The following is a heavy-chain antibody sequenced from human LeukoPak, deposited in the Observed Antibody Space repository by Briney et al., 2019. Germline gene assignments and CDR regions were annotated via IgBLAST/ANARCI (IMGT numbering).Heavy chain of an antibody. D-gene: IGHD2-15*01. Sequence: PGGSLRLSCAASGFMFDDYAIHWVRQAPGKGLEWVSLISGDGGSTFFADSVRGRFTISRDNSKNSLSLQMSSLTTEDTALYYCVKEGYSHTTNYFDHWGQGVLVIVSS. CDR1: GFMFDDYA. CDR3: VKEGYSHTTNYFDH. V-gene: IGHV3-43*02. CDR2: ISGDGGST. J-gene: IGHJ4*02.